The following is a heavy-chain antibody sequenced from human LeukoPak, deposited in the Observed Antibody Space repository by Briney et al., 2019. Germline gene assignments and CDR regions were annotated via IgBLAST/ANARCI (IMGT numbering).Heavy chain of an antibody. J-gene: IGHJ4*02. V-gene: IGHV4-31*03. CDR2: IYYSGST. D-gene: IGHD2-15*01. Sequence: SQTLSLTCTVSGGSISSGGYYWSWIRQHPGKGLEWIGYIYYSGSTYYNPSLKSRVTISVDTSKNQFSLKLGSVTAADTAVYYCARARRIFGVVVVAATSFDYWGQGTLVTVSS. CDR3: ARARRIFGVVVVAATSFDY. CDR1: GGSISSGGYY.